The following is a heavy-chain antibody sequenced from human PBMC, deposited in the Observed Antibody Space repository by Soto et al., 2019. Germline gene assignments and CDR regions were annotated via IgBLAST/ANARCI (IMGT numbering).Heavy chain of an antibody. J-gene: IGHJ4*02. CDR3: AAQNLKWFPGRFDY. CDR1: GGSGSSNTAA. Sequence: SHTCVLTCAISGGSGSSNTAACNWIRQSPSRGLEWLGRTYYRSKWYNDYAVSVKSRITINPDTSKNQFSLQLNSVTPEDTAVYYCAAQNLKWFPGRFDYWGQGTLVTVSS. V-gene: IGHV6-1*01. D-gene: IGHD3-3*01. CDR2: TYYRSKWYN.